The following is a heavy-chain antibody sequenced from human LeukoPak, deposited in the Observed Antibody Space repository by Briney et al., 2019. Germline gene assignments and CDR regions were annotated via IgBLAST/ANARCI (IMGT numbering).Heavy chain of an antibody. J-gene: IGHJ5*02. V-gene: IGHV3-74*01. CDR3: ARFKVTVTSIP. D-gene: IGHD4-11*01. Sequence: GGSLRLSCAASGFTFSDYWMQWVRQAPGKELVWVSRINPDGSSASYADSVKGRFTISRDNAKNTLYLQMNSLRAEDTAVYYCARFKVTVTSIPWGQGTLVTVSS. CDR1: GFTFSDYW. CDR2: INPDGSSA.